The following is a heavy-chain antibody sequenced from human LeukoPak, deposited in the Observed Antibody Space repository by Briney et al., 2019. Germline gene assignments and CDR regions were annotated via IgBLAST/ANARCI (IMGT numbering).Heavy chain of an antibody. Sequence: GGSLRLSCAASGFTFSSYGMHWVRQAPGKGLEWVAVIWYDGSNKYYADSVKGRFTISRDNSKNTLYLQMNSLRAEDTAVYYCAKDRTGIIFNWFDPWGQGTLVTVSS. CDR1: GFTFSSYG. D-gene: IGHD1-14*01. J-gene: IGHJ5*02. CDR3: AKDRTGIIFNWFDP. V-gene: IGHV3-33*06. CDR2: IWYDGSNK.